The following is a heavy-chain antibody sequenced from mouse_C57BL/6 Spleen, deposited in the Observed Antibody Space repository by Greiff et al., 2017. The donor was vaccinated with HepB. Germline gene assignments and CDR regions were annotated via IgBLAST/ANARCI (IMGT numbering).Heavy chain of an antibody. V-gene: IGHV1-53*01. CDR1: GYTFTSYW. J-gene: IGHJ4*01. Sequence: VQLQQPGTELVKPGASVKLSCKASGYTFTSYWMHWVKQRPGQGLEWIGNINPSNGGTNYNEKFKSKATLTVDKSSSTAYMQLSSLTSEDSAVYYCARSELRPLYYYAMDYWGQGTSVPVSS. CDR3: ARSELRPLYYYAMDY. D-gene: IGHD3-2*02. CDR2: INPSNGGT.